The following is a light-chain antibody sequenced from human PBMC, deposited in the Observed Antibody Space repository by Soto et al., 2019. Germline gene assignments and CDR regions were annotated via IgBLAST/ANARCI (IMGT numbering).Light chain of an antibody. Sequence: EIVLTQSPGTLSLSPGERATLSCSASQSVTNNHLAWFQQKPGQAPRLLMYGASSRATGIPDMFSGSGSGTDFTLTITRLEPEDFAVYYCQQYASSRTFGQGTKVDIK. CDR3: QQYASSRT. CDR1: QSVTNNH. CDR2: GAS. J-gene: IGKJ1*01. V-gene: IGKV3-20*01.